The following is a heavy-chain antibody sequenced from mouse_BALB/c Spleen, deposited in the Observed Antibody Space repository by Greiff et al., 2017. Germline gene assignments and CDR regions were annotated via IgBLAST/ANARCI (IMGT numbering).Heavy chain of an antibody. CDR3: ARNYGSSSLYAMDY. V-gene: IGHV5-4*02. CDR2: ISDGGSYT. D-gene: IGHD1-1*01. CDR1: GFTFSDYY. J-gene: IGHJ4*01. Sequence: EVQLVESGGGLVKPGGSLKLSCAASGFTFSDYYMYWVRQTPEKRLEWVATISDGGSYTYYPDSVKGRFTISRDNAKNNLYLQMSSLKSEDTAMYYCARNYGSSSLYAMDYWGQGTSVTVAS.